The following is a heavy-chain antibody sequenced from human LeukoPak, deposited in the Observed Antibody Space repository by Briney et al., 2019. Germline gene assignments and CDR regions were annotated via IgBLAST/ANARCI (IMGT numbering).Heavy chain of an antibody. D-gene: IGHD3-3*01. V-gene: IGHV1-46*03. J-gene: IGHJ3*02. CDR3: ASIRYDYDFWSGYYRRDAFDI. CDR2: INPSGGST. Sequence: ASVKVSCKASGYTFTSYYMHWVRQAPGQGLEWMGIINPSGGSTSYAQKFQGRVTMTRDTSTSTVYMELSSLRSEDTAVYYCASIRYDYDFWSGYYRRDAFDIWGQGTMVTVSS. CDR1: GYTFTSYY.